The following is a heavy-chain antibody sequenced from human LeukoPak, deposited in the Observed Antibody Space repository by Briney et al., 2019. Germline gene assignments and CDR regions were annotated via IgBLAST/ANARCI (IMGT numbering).Heavy chain of an antibody. CDR2: ISYDGSNK. Sequence: PGRSLRLSCAASGFTFSSYAMHWVRQAPGKGLEWVAVISYDGSNKYYADSVKGRFTISRDNSKNTLYLQMNSLRAEDTAVYYCARIIATADKYYYYYMDVWGKGTTVTVSS. CDR3: ARIIATADKYYYYYMDV. J-gene: IGHJ6*03. D-gene: IGHD6-13*01. V-gene: IGHV3-30-3*01. CDR1: GFTFSSYA.